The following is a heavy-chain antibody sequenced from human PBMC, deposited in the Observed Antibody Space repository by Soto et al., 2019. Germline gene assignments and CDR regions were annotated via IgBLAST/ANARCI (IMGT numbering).Heavy chain of an antibody. CDR3: ARSQGGSSSLDIYYYYYYGMDV. V-gene: IGHV1-69*01. J-gene: IGHJ6*02. Sequence: QVQLVQSGAEVKKPGSSVKVSCKAPGGTFSSYAISWVRQAPGQGLEWVGGIITIFGTAKYAQKFQGRVTITADESTSTGYKELSSLRSEDTAVYYCARSQGGSSSLDIYYYYYYGMDVWGQGTTVTVSS. CDR2: IITIFGTA. CDR1: GGTFSSYA. D-gene: IGHD2-15*01.